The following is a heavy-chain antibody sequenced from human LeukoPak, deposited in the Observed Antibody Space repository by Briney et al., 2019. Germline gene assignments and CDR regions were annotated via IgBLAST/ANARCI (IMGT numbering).Heavy chain of an antibody. CDR2: INPSGGST. V-gene: IGHV1-46*01. J-gene: IGHJ4*02. D-gene: IGHD1-26*01. Sequence: GASVKVSCKASGYTFTSYYMHWVRQAPGQGLEWMGIINPSGGSTSYAQKFQGRVTMTRDMSTSTVYMELSSLRSEDTAVYYCARGGVVWELLWGPYYFDYWGQGTLVTVSS. CDR3: ARGGVVWELLWGPYYFDY. CDR1: GYTFTSYY.